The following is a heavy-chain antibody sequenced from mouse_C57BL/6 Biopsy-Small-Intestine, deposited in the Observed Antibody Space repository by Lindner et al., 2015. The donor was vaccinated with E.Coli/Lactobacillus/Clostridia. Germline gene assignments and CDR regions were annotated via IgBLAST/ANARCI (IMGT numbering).Heavy chain of an antibody. CDR2: INPSSGYT. V-gene: IGHV1-4*01. Sequence: VQLQESGAELARPGASVKMSCKASGYTFTSYTMHWVKQRPGQGLEWIGYINPSSGYTKYNQKFKDKATLTADKSSSTAYMQLSSLTSEDSAVYYCASYGYDFDYWGQGTTITVSS. CDR3: ASYGYDFDY. CDR1: GYTFTSYT. J-gene: IGHJ2*01. D-gene: IGHD2-2*01.